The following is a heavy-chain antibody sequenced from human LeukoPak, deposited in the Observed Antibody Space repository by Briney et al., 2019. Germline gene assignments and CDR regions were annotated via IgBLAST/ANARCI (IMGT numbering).Heavy chain of an antibody. CDR3: ARGGHITMVRGVKRGYYGMDV. D-gene: IGHD3-10*01. Sequence: GGSLRLSCAASGFTFSSYGMHWVRQAPGKGLEWVAVIWYDGSNKYYADSVKGRFTISRDNSKNMLYLQMNSLRAEDTAVYYCARGGHITMVRGVKRGYYGMDVWGQGTTVTVSS. CDR2: IWYDGSNK. V-gene: IGHV3-33*01. CDR1: GFTFSSYG. J-gene: IGHJ6*02.